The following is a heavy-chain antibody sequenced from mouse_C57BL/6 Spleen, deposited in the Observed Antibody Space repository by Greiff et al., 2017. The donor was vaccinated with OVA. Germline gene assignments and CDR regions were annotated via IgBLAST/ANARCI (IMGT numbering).Heavy chain of an antibody. Sequence: QVHVKQSGAELVRPGASVTLSCKASGYTFTDYEMHWVKQTPVHGLEWIGAIDPETGGTAYNQKFKGKAILTADKSSSTAYMELRSLTSEDAAVYYCTRQDAMDYWGQGTSVTVSS. CDR3: TRQDAMDY. V-gene: IGHV1-15*01. CDR2: IDPETGGT. J-gene: IGHJ4*01. CDR1: GYTFTDYE.